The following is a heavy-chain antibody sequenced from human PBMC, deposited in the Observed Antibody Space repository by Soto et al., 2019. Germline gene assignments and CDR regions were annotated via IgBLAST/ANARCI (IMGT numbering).Heavy chain of an antibody. CDR3: AREFPQDYYGSGSGDYYYYGMDV. CDR1: GFTFSSYS. V-gene: IGHV3-48*02. J-gene: IGHJ6*02. CDR2: ISSSSTI. D-gene: IGHD3-10*01. Sequence: GGSLRLSCAASGFTFSSYSMNWVRQAPGKGLEWVSYISSSSTIYYADSVKGRFTISRDNAKNSLYLQMNSLRDEDTAVYYCAREFPQDYYGSGSGDYYYYGMDVWGQGTTVTVSS.